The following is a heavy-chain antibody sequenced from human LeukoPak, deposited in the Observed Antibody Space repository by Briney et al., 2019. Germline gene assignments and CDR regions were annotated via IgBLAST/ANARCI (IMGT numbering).Heavy chain of an antibody. J-gene: IGHJ4*02. CDR1: GGTFSSYA. CDR3: ARESPQSGSGSYYGY. Sequence: SVKVSCKASGGTFSSYAISWVRQAPGQGLEWMGGIIPIFGTANYAQKFQGRFTITADESTSTAYMELSSLRSEDTAVYYCARESPQSGSGSYYGYWGQGTLVTVYS. V-gene: IGHV1-69*13. D-gene: IGHD3-10*01. CDR2: IIPIFGTA.